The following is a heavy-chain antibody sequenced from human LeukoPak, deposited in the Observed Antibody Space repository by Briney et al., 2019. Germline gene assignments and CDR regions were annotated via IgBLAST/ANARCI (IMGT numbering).Heavy chain of an antibody. CDR1: GFTFSSYA. D-gene: IGHD5-18*01. Sequence: GGSLRLSCAASGFTFSSYAMSWVRQAPGKGLEWVSAISGSGGSTYYAASVKGRFTISRDDSKNTLYLQMNSLRAEDTAVYYCAKGPELRGYSFDYWGQGTPVTVSS. V-gene: IGHV3-23*01. CDR3: AKGPELRGYSFDY. CDR2: ISGSGGST. J-gene: IGHJ4*02.